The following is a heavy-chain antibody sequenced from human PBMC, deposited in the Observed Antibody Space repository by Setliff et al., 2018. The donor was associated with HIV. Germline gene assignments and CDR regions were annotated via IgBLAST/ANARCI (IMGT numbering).Heavy chain of an antibody. D-gene: IGHD5-12*01. CDR1: GFSFSSYA. Sequence: GGSLRLSCAASGFSFSSYAMHWVRQTPGKGLEWVAIIFHDGSNKYYADSVKGRFTIARDNAKNSLYLQMNSLRAEDTAMYYCARDWRHGYDLNFDYWGQGTLVTVSS. V-gene: IGHV3-33*01. CDR3: ARDWRHGYDLNFDY. J-gene: IGHJ4*02. CDR2: IFHDGSNK.